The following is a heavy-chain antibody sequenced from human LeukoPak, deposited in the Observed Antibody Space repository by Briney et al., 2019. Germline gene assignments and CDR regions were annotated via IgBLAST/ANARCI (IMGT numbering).Heavy chain of an antibody. Sequence: GGSLRLSCAASGFTFSSYAMSWVRQAPGKGLQWVSAISDSGGDTYYADSVKGRFTISRDNSKNTLYLQMNSLRAEDTAVYYCAKTNVAIYDILTDGKYYFDYWGQGTLVTVSS. V-gene: IGHV3-23*01. D-gene: IGHD3-9*01. CDR3: AKTNVAIYDILTDGKYYFDY. CDR2: ISDSGGDT. CDR1: GFTFSSYA. J-gene: IGHJ4*02.